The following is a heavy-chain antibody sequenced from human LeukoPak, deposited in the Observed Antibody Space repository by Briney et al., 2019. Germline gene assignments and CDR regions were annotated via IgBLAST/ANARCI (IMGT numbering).Heavy chain of an antibody. D-gene: IGHD5-18*01. CDR3: ARDRPGNTAIDY. V-gene: IGHV3-74*01. J-gene: IGHJ4*02. CDR2: IHSDGRGT. Sequence: PGGSLRLSCAASGFTFSTYWMHWVRHAPGKGQVWVSRIHSDGRGTSYADSVNGRFTISRDNAKNTLYLQMNSLRAEDTAVYYCARDRPGNTAIDYWGQGTLVTVSS. CDR1: GFTFSTYW.